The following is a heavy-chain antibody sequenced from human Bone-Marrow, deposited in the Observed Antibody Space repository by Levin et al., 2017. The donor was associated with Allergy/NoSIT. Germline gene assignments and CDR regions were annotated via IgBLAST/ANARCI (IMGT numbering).Heavy chain of an antibody. CDR2: MNPNSGDT. CDR3: AKNLPSTGELDD. J-gene: IGHJ4*02. CDR1: GYTFTTYD. Sequence: ASVKVSCKASGYTFTTYDINWVRQATGQGLEWMGWMNPNSGDTGYAQKFQGRVTMTRDTSISTAYMELSSLRSEDTAIYYCAKNLPSTGELDDWGQGTLVTVSS. V-gene: IGHV1-8*01. D-gene: IGHD7-27*01.